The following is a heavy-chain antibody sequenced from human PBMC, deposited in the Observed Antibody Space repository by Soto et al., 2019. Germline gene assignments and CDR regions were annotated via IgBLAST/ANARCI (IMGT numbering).Heavy chain of an antibody. V-gene: IGHV1-18*04. J-gene: IGHJ4*02. CDR1: GYTISDYG. Sequence: QVQLVQSGTEVKKPGASVRVSCKASGYTISDYGITWVRQAPGKGLEWMGGISAHNGDTNYAQKFQGRVTMTTDTSTDTAYMELRSLVSDDTAVYYCARQVLLGAEDYLDYWGQGILVTLSS. D-gene: IGHD1-26*01. CDR3: ARQVLLGAEDYLDY. CDR2: ISAHNGDT.